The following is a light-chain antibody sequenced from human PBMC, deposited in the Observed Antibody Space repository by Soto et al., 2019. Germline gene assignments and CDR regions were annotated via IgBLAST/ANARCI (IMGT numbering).Light chain of an antibody. J-gene: IGKJ1*01. CDR2: DAS. V-gene: IGKV1-5*01. CDR1: QSISSW. Sequence: DIQMTQSPSPLSASVGDRVTITCRASQSISSWLAWYQQKPGKAPKILIYDASSLESGVPQRCSGSGSGTEFTLTISSLQTDDFSTYYCQQYHSYWTLGQGTKVDIK. CDR3: QQYHSYWT.